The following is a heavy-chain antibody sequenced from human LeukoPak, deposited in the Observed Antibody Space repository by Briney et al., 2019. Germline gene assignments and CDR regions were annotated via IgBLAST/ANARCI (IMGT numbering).Heavy chain of an antibody. CDR1: AYIFTNSW. J-gene: IGHJ4*02. CDR3: ASPRDKRYLDWLSLDF. Sequence: GESLKISCKGSAYIFTNSWIGWVRQMPGKGLEWMGIIYLADSDTRYSPSFQGQVTISADKSINTAYLQWSSLKASDTAIYYCASPRDKRYLDWLSLDFWGQGTLVTVSS. CDR2: IYLADSDT. D-gene: IGHD3-9*01. V-gene: IGHV5-51*01.